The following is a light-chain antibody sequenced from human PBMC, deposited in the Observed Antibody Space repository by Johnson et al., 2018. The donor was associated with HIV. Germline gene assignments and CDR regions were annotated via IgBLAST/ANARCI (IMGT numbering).Light chain of an antibody. CDR3: GTWDNSLSAYV. J-gene: IGLJ1*01. V-gene: IGLV1-51*01. CDR1: SSNIGNNY. CDR2: DNN. Sequence: QSVLTQPHSVSAAPGQKVTISCSGSSSNIGNNYVSWYQQLPGTAPKLLIYDNNKRPSGIPDRFSGSQSGTSATLGITGLQTGDEADYYCGTWDNSLSAYVFGTGTKVTVL.